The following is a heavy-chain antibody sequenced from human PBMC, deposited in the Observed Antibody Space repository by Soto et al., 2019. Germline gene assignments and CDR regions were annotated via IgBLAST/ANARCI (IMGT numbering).Heavy chain of an antibody. J-gene: IGHJ5*02. CDR3: ARLMVRGTNWFDP. D-gene: IGHD3-10*01. CDR1: GGSISSSSYY. V-gene: IGHV4-39*01. Sequence: SGNPAITCTVSGGSISSSSYYWGWTRQPPGKGLEWIGSIYYSGSTYYNPSLKSRVTISVDTSKNQFSLKLSSVTAADTAVYYCARLMVRGTNWFDPWGQLTLSTVS. CDR2: IYYSGST.